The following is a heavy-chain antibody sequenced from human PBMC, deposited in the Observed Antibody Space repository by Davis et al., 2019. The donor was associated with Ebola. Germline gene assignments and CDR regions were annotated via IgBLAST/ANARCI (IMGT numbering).Heavy chain of an antibody. J-gene: IGHJ6*01. CDR3: TLLQEHL. CDR1: GFTFSSYA. V-gene: IGHV3-23*01. Sequence: GESLKISCAASGFTFSSYAMGWVRQAPGKGLQWVSTISSSGTSTFYAGSVRGRFTISRDNSRNTLYLQLFSLHQGPIGLPPGTLLQEHLWG. CDR2: ISSSGTST.